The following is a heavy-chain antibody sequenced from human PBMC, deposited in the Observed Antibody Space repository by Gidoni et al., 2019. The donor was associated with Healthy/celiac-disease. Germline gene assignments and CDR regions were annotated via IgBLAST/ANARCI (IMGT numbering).Heavy chain of an antibody. D-gene: IGHD5-18*01. CDR2: ISGSGGST. J-gene: IGHJ5*02. Sequence: EVQLLESGGGLVQPGGSLSLSCAASGFTFSSSPMSWVRQAPGKGLEWVSAISGSGGSTYYADSVKGRFTISRDNSKNTLYLQMNSLRAEDTAVYYCAKDHDYWYSYGLPPVNWFDPWGQGTLVTVSS. CDR1: GFTFSSSP. CDR3: AKDHDYWYSYGLPPVNWFDP. V-gene: IGHV3-23*01.